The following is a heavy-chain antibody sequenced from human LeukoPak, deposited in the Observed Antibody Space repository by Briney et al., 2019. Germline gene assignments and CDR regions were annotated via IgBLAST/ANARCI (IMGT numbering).Heavy chain of an antibody. J-gene: IGHJ4*02. V-gene: IGHV3-74*01. CDR2: INSDGSST. CDR3: ARIASHSSSWYDGGY. CDR1: GFTLSSYW. Sequence: GGSLRLSCAASGFTLSSYWMHWVRQAPGKGLVWVSRINSDGSSTTYADSVKGRFTISRDNATNTLYLQMNSLRAEDTGVYYCARIASHSSSWYDGGYWGQGTLVTVSS. D-gene: IGHD6-13*01.